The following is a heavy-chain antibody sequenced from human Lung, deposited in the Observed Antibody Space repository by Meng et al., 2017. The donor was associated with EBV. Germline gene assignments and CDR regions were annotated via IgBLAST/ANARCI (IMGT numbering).Heavy chain of an antibody. J-gene: IGHJ4*02. D-gene: IGHD6-19*01. Sequence: VPLLQWGAGLLKPSETLSLTCAVYGGSCSGYYWSWIRQPPGKGLEWIGEINHSGSTNYNPSLKSRVTISVDTSKNQFSLKLSSVTAADTAVYYCARSYSSGWYTLFNYWGQGTLVTVSS. V-gene: IGHV4-34*01. CDR3: ARSYSSGWYTLFNY. CDR1: GGSCSGYY. CDR2: INHSGST.